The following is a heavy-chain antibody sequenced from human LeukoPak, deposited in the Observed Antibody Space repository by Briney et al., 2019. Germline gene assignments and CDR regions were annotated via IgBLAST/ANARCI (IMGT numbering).Heavy chain of an antibody. CDR2: INHSGST. V-gene: IGHV4-34*01. J-gene: IGHJ6*03. D-gene: IGHD4-17*01. CDR1: GGSFSGYY. CDR3: ARGLRYYYYYYMDV. Sequence: SETLSLTCAVYGGSFSGYYWSWIRQPPGKGLEWIGEINHSGSTNYNPSLKSRVTISVDTSKNQFSLKLSSVTAADTAVYYCARGLRYYYYYYMDVWGKGTTVAVSS.